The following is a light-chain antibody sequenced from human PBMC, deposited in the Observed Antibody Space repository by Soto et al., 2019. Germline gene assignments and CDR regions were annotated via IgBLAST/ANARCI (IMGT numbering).Light chain of an antibody. CDR3: QQYNNWPPYT. CDR1: QSVSSN. CDR2: RAT. J-gene: IGKJ5*01. Sequence: EIVMTQSPATLSVSPGERATLSCRASQSVSSNLAWYQQKPGQAPRLLIYRATTRATGIPARFSGSGSGTEFTLTISSLLSEDFAVYYCQQYNNWPPYTFGQGTRLEVK. V-gene: IGKV3-15*01.